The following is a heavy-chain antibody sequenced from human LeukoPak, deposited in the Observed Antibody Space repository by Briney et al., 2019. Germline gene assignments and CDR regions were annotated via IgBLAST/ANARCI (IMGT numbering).Heavy chain of an antibody. CDR3: ASAPSYDSSGSYYFNY. D-gene: IGHD3-22*01. V-gene: IGHV4-34*01. J-gene: IGHJ4*02. Sequence: SETLSLTCAVYGGSFSGSYWSWIRQAPGKGLEWIGEINHSGSTNYNPSLKSRVIISVDTSKNQFSLKLSSVTAADTAVYYCASAPSYDSSGSYYFNYWGQGTLVTVSS. CDR1: GGSFSGSY. CDR2: INHSGST.